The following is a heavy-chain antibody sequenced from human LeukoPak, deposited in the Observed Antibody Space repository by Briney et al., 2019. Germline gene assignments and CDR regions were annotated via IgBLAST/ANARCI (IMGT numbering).Heavy chain of an antibody. D-gene: IGHD2-21*01. J-gene: IGHJ2*01. CDR2: ISGSGGST. V-gene: IGHV3-23*01. Sequence: PGGSLRLSCAASGFTFSSYAMSWVRQAPGRGLECVSAISGSGGSTYYADSVKGRFTISRDNSKNTLYLQMNSLRAEDTAVYYCAKGRVSQERGLWGSSFKGIQDWYFDLWGRGTLVTVSS. CDR3: AKGRVSQERGLWGSSFKGIQDWYFDL. CDR1: GFTFSSYA.